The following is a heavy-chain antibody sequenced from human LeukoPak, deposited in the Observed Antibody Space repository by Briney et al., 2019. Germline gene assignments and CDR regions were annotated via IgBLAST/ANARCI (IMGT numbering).Heavy chain of an antibody. CDR2: IYYSGST. J-gene: IGHJ4*02. CDR1: GGSISSSSYY. D-gene: IGHD3-22*01. V-gene: IGHV4-39*07. CDR3: ARDPYDSSGYSDY. Sequence: SETLSLTCTVSGGSISSSSYYWGWIRQPPGKGLEWIGSIYYSGSTYYNPSLKSRVTISVDTSKNQFSLKLSSVTAADTAVYYCARDPYDSSGYSDYWGQGTLVTVSS.